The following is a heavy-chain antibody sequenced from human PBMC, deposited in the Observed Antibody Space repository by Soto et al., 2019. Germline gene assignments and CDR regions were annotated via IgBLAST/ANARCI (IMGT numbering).Heavy chain of an antibody. D-gene: IGHD3-10*01. CDR3: ARQPLWFGDQGGAQFDP. CDR1: GGSISSSSYY. Sequence: SETLSLTCTVSGGSISSSSYYWGWIRQPPGKGLEWIGSIYYSGSTYYNPSLKSRVTISVDTSKNQFSLKLSSVTAADTAVYYCARQPLWFGDQGGAQFDPWGQGTLVTVSS. CDR2: IYYSGST. J-gene: IGHJ5*02. V-gene: IGHV4-39*01.